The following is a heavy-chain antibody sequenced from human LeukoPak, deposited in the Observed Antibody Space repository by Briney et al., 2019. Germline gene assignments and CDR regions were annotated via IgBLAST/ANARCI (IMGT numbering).Heavy chain of an antibody. V-gene: IGHV3-48*03. CDR1: GFTFSNFE. D-gene: IGHD4-17*01. J-gene: IGHJ4*02. CDR3: ARETSYGDYVYFDY. CDR2: ITRSSRII. Sequence: GGSLRLSCAASGFTFSNFEMNWVRQIPGKGLEWLSFITRSSRIIYYADSVKGRFTISRDNAKNSLYLQMNSLRAEDTAVYYCARETSYGDYVYFDYWGPGTLVTVSS.